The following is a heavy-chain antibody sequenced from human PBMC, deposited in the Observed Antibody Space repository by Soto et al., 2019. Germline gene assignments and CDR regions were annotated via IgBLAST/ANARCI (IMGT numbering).Heavy chain of an antibody. CDR2: INHSGST. J-gene: IGHJ4*02. D-gene: IGHD5-18*01. V-gene: IGHV4-34*01. CDR3: ARSPSGYSYGSGEGFDY. Sequence: QVQLQQWGAGLLKPSETLSLTCAVYGGSFSGYYWSWIHQPPGKGLEWIGEINHSGSTNYNPSLKSRVTISVDTSKNQFSLKPSSVTAADTAVYYCARSPSGYSYGSGEGFDYWGQGTLVTVSS. CDR1: GGSFSGYY.